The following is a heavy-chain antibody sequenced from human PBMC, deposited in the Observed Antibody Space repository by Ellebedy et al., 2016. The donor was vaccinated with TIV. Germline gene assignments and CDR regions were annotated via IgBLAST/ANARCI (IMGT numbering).Heavy chain of an antibody. D-gene: IGHD3-16*02. CDR3: VKDRHYDYFGGSYRCDH. CDR1: GFTFSNYA. CDR2: ISGSGGST. J-gene: IGHJ4*02. Sequence: PGGSLRLSCAASGFTFSNYAMSWVRQAPGKGLEWVSAISGSGGSTYHADSVKGRFTVSSDNSKNTLCLQMDSLRAEDTAVYYCVKDRHYDYFGGSYRCDHWGQGTLVTVSS. V-gene: IGHV3-23*01.